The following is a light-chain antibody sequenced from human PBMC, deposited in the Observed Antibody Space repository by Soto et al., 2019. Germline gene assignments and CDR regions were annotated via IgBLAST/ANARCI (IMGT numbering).Light chain of an antibody. Sequence: EIVLPQSPGTLSLSPGERASLSCRASQSISSNYLTWYQQKRGQPPRLLIYGTSSRATGIPDRFSGSGSGTDFTLTISRLEPEDFAVYYCQQYHNSITFGQGTRLEIK. CDR1: QSISSNY. V-gene: IGKV3-20*01. J-gene: IGKJ5*01. CDR2: GTS. CDR3: QQYHNSIT.